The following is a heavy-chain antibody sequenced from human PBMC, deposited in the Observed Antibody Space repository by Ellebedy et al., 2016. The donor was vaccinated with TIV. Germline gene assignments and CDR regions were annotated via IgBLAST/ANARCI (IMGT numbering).Heavy chain of an antibody. J-gene: IGHJ2*01. CDR1: GYTFTGYY. CDR2: INPNSGGT. Sequence: ASVKVSCKASGYTFTGYYMHWVRQAPGQGLEWMGWINPNSGGTNYAQKFQGRVTMTWDTSISTAYMELSRLRSDDTAVYYCARVAGPVRPYWYFDLWGRGTLVTVSS. V-gene: IGHV1-2*02. CDR3: ARVAGPVRPYWYFDL. D-gene: IGHD1-14*01.